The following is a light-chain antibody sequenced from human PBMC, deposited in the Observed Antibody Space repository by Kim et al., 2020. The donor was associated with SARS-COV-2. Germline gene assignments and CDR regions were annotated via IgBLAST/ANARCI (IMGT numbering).Light chain of an antibody. Sequence: SVRLTCTLSSGHIGYAIAWHQQQPEKGPRYLMKLNSDGSHNKGDGIPDRFSGSSSGAERYLTISRLQSEDEADYYCQTWGTGIWVFGGGTKLTVL. CDR3: QTWGTGIWV. V-gene: IGLV4-69*01. J-gene: IGLJ3*02. CDR2: LNSDGSH. CDR1: SGHIGYA.